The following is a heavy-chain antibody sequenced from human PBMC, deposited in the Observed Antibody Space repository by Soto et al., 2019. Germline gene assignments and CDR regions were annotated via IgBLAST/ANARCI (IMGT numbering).Heavy chain of an antibody. D-gene: IGHD2-8*01. CDR3: ATSMRNTLIP. Sequence: GGYLRLSCAASGFTLSSHWMTWVRQVPGKGLEWVANINQDGSDQYYVDSVKGRFTISRDNAKNSLCLHMNSLRVEDTAVYYCATSMRNTLIPWGQRTLVTVSS. V-gene: IGHV3-7*01. CDR1: GFTLSSHW. J-gene: IGHJ5*02. CDR2: INQDGSDQ.